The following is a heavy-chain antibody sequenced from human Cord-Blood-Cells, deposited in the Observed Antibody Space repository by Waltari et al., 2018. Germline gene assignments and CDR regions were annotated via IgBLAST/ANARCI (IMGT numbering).Heavy chain of an antibody. V-gene: IGHV3-9*01. D-gene: IGHD5-18*01. CDR1: GFTFAYFV. Sequence: EVQLVESGGGLVQPGRSLGLSCAGSGFTFAYFVLHLARPAPGKGLEWVSGISWNSGSIGYADSVKGRFTISRDNTKNSLYLQMNSLRAEDTALYYCAKARYSYGYEFDYWGQGTLVTVSS. J-gene: IGHJ4*02. CDR3: AKARYSYGYEFDY. CDR2: ISWNSGSI.